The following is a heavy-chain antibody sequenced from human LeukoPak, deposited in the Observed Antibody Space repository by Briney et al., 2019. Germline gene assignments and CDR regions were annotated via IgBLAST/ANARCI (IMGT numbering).Heavy chain of an antibody. CDR2: INPSGGST. Sequence: ASVKVSCKASGYIFTTYYMHWVRQAPGQGLEWMGIINPSGGSTSYAQKFQGRVTMTRDTSTSTVYMELSSLRSEDTAVYYCARDGEVASSYGYYYYYMDVWGKGTTVTVSS. J-gene: IGHJ6*03. CDR1: GYIFTTYY. CDR3: ARDGEVASSYGYYYYYMDV. D-gene: IGHD5-18*01. V-gene: IGHV1-46*01.